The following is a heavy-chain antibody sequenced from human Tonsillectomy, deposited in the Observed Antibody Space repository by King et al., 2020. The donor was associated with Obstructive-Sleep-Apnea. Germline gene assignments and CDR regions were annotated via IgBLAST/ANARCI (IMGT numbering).Heavy chain of an antibody. D-gene: IGHD6-19*01. CDR1: GFTFSSYS. J-gene: IGHJ4*02. Sequence: VQLVESGGGLVQPGGSLRLSCAASGFTFSSYSMNWVRQAPGKGLEWVSYISSSSSTIYYADSVKGRFTISRDNAKNSLYLQMNSLRAEDTAVYYCARDRVAGYFDYWGQGTLVTVSS. CDR3: ARDRVAGYFDY. CDR2: ISSSSSTI. V-gene: IGHV3-48*04.